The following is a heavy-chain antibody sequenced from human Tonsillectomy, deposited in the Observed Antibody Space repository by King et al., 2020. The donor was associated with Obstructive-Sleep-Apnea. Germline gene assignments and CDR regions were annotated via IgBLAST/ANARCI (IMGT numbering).Heavy chain of an antibody. CDR2: ISSSTSDI. V-gene: IGHV3-21*01. CDR1: GFTFSSYS. D-gene: IGHD4-23*01. Sequence: VQLVESGGGLVKPGGSLRLSCAASGFTFSSYSMNWVRQAPGKGLEWVSSISSSTSDIYYADSVKGRFTISGDNAKNSLYLQMNSRRAEDTAVYYCARGFDYGGNRFDYWGQGTLVTVSS. J-gene: IGHJ4*02. CDR3: ARGFDYGGNRFDY.